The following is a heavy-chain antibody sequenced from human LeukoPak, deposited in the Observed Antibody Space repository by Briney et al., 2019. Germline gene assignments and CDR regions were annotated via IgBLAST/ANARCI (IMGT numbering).Heavy chain of an antibody. CDR2: ISSNGGST. Sequence: GGSLRLSCAASGFTFSSYAMHWVRQAPGKGLEYVSAISSNGGSTYYANSVKGRFTISRDNSKNTLYLQMSSLRVEDTAVFYCAKDRSGSYYGSFDYWGQGTLVTVSS. D-gene: IGHD1-26*01. CDR1: GFTFSSYA. CDR3: AKDRSGSYYGSFDY. V-gene: IGHV3-64*01. J-gene: IGHJ4*02.